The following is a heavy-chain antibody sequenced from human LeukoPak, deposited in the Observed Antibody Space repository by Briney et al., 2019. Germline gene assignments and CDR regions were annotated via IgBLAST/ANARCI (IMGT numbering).Heavy chain of an antibody. D-gene: IGHD2-2*01. Sequence: ASVKVSCKVSGYTLTELSMHWVRQAPGQGLEWMGGIIPIFGTANYAQKFQGRVTITADKSTSTAYMELSSLRSEDTAVYYCARGVVPAAIWYYYYMDVWGKGTTVTVSS. J-gene: IGHJ6*03. V-gene: IGHV1-69*06. CDR2: IIPIFGTA. CDR1: GYTLTELS. CDR3: ARGVVPAAIWYYYYMDV.